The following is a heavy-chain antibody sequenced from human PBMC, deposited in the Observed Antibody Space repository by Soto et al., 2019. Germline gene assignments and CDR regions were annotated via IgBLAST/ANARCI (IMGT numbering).Heavy chain of an antibody. CDR1: GGSINSGGYC. D-gene: IGHD5-18*01. V-gene: IGHV4-31*03. CDR3: SRGILV. CDR2: ISYGGST. Sequence: QVQLQESGPGLVKPSQTLSLTCTVSGGSINSGGYCWSWIRQHPGKGLDWIGCISYGGSTSYDPSLKSRVTISVDTSKNQFSLKLTSVTAADTAVYYCSRGILVWGQGALITVSS. J-gene: IGHJ4*02.